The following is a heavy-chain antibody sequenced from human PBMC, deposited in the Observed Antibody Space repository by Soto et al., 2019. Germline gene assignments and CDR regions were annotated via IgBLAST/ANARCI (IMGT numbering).Heavy chain of an antibody. Sequence: PGGSLRLSCAASGFTFSSYAMSWVRQAPGKGLEWVSAISGSGGSTYYADSVKGRFTISRDNSKNTLYLQMNSLRAEDTAVYYCAKDLVLRPSRAPANLKDYYYYYGMDVWGQGTTVTVSS. V-gene: IGHV3-23*01. CDR3: AKDLVLRPSRAPANLKDYYYYYGMDV. J-gene: IGHJ6*02. CDR2: ISGSGGST. CDR1: GFTFSSYA. D-gene: IGHD3-3*01.